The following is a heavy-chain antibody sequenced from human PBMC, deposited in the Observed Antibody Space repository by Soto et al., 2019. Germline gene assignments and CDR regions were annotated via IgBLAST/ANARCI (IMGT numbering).Heavy chain of an antibody. D-gene: IGHD3-9*01. J-gene: IGHJ4*02. CDR2: IDPSDSHI. CDR1: GYRFTSYW. Sequence: PGESLKISCKGSGYRFTSYWITWVRQRPGKGLEWMGRIDPSDSHIKYSPSFQGHVTISVDKSITTAYLQWSSLKASDTAMYYCARSQIMLFDPDDYWGQGTMVTVSS. CDR3: ARSQIMLFDPDDY. V-gene: IGHV5-10-1*01.